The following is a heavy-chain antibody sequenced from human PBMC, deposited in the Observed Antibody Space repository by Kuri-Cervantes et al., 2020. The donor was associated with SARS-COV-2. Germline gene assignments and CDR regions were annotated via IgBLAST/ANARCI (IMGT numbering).Heavy chain of an antibody. CDR2: ISGSGGST. CDR3: AKGIAAAGLDAFDI. J-gene: IGHJ3*02. CDR1: GGSISSHY. V-gene: IGHV3-23*01. D-gene: IGHD6-13*01. Sequence: ETLSLTCTVSGGSISSHYWSWVRQAPGKGLEWVSAISGSGGSTYYADSVKGRFTISRDNSKNTLYLQMNSLRAEDTAVYYCAKGIAAAGLDAFDIWGQGTMVTVSS.